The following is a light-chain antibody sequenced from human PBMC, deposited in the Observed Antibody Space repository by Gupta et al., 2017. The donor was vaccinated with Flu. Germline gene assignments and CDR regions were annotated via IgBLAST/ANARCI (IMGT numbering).Light chain of an antibody. Sequence: EIVMTQSPVTLSVSPGERATLSCRASQSISNNLAWYQQKIGQAPRLLIYGASTRATGIPARFSGAGSGTEFTLTINSLQSEDFAIYYCQQYNNWPPLTFGGGTKVEIK. J-gene: IGKJ4*01. CDR1: QSISNN. CDR2: GAS. V-gene: IGKV3-15*01. CDR3: QQYNNWPPLT.